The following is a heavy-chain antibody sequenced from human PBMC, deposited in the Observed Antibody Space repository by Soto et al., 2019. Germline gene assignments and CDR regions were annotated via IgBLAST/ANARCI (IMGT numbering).Heavy chain of an antibody. V-gene: IGHV1-18*04. CDR1: GYTFTNHG. CDR3: ARDRVAGIWGDAFDI. Sequence: ASVKVSCKTSGYTFTNHGINWVRQAPGQGLEWMGWINPYNANTNYAQKLQGRGTMTTDTSTSTAYMDLRSLTSDDKAVYYRARDRVAGIWGDAFDIWGQVTMVTVSS. D-gene: IGHD3-16*01. CDR2: INPYNANT. J-gene: IGHJ3*02.